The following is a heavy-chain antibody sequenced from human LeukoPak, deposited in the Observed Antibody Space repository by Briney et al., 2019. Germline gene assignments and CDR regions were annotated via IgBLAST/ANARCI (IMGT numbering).Heavy chain of an antibody. CDR2: IRSKANSYAT. J-gene: IGHJ6*03. D-gene: IGHD2-15*01. CDR3: TRSTDCSGGSCHSYYYMDV. V-gene: IGHV3-73*01. Sequence: GGSLRLSCAASGFTFSGSAMHWVRQASGKGLEWVCRIRSKANSYATAYAASVKGRFTSSRDDSKNTAYLQMNSLKTEDTAVYYCTRSTDCSGGSCHSYYYMDVWGKGTTVTVSS. CDR1: GFTFSGSA.